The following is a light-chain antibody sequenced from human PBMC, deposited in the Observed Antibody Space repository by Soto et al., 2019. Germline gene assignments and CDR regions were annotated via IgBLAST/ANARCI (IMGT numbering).Light chain of an antibody. CDR1: QSISTY. V-gene: IGKV1-39*01. Sequence: DIQMTQSPSSLSASVGDRVTITCRASQSISTYLNWYQQKPGKAPKSLIYSVSSLQSGVPSRFSGSGSGTDFILTISSLQPEDFATYYCQQTYNTPYTFCQGTKLEIK. CDR2: SVS. J-gene: IGKJ2*01. CDR3: QQTYNTPYT.